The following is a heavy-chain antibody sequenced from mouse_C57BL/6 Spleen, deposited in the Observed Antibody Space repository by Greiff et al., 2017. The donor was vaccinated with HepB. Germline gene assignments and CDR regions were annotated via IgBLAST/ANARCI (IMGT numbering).Heavy chain of an antibody. CDR1: GFTFSSYA. Sequence: EVKLVESGGGLVKPGGSLKLSCAASGFTFSSYAMSWVRQTPEKRLEWVATISDGGSYTYYPDNVKGRFTISRDNAKNNLYLQMSDLKSEDTAMYYCAREGAYWGQGTLVTVSA. J-gene: IGHJ3*01. CDR3: AREGAY. V-gene: IGHV5-4*01. CDR2: ISDGGSYT.